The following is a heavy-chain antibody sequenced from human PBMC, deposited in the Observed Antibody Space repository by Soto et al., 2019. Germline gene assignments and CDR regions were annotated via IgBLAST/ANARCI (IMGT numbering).Heavy chain of an antibody. J-gene: IGHJ6*03. V-gene: IGHV1-18*01. CDR3: ARRRHCSSTGCYAKINYYYYYMDV. CDR1: GYTFTSYG. D-gene: IGHD2-2*01. CDR2: ISAYNGNT. Sequence: ASVKVSCKASGYTFTSYGISWVRQAPGQGLERMRWISAYNGNTNYAQKLQGRVTMTTDTSTSTAYMELRSLRSDDAAVYYCARRRHCSSTGCYAKINYYYYYMDVWGKGTTVTVSS.